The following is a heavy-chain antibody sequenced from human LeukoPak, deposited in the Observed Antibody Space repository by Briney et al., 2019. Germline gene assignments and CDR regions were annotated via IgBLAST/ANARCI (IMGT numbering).Heavy chain of an antibody. CDR1: GFTFSSYG. V-gene: IGHV3-23*01. Sequence: PGGSLRLSCSASGFTFSSYGMRWVRQAPGKGLEGVSAISGSGGVTYYADSVKGRFTISRDNSKNTLYVQMNSLRAEDTAVYYCAKDHDSSGRYFDYWGQGTLVTVSS. CDR2: ISGSGGVT. J-gene: IGHJ4*02. CDR3: AKDHDSSGRYFDY. D-gene: IGHD3-22*01.